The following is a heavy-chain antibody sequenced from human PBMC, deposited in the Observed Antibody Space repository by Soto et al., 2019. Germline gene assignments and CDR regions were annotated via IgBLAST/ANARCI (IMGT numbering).Heavy chain of an antibody. CDR3: AKGGRQWLVTSDFNY. D-gene: IGHD6-19*01. J-gene: IGHJ4*02. V-gene: IGHV3-30*18. CDR1: GFTFSDYA. CDR2: VSHDGRNT. Sequence: VQLVESGGGVVQPGRSLRLSCAASGFTFSDYAMHWVRQAPGKGLEWVAVVSHDGRNTHYADYVKGRFTISRDSSKYTVSLEMTSLRAEDTAVYYCAKGGRQWLVTSDFNYWGQGALVTVSS.